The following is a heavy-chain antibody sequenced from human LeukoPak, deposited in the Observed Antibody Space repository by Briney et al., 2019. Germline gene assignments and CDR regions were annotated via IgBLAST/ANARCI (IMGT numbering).Heavy chain of an antibody. V-gene: IGHV4-4*07. CDR1: GGSISSYY. CDR2: IYTSGST. Sequence: SETLSLTCTLSGGSISSYYWSWIRQPAVKGLEWIGRIYTSGSTNYNPSLKSRVTMSVDTSKNQFSLKLSSVTAADTAVYYCARVDYYDSSGYYFDYWGQGTLVTVSS. CDR3: ARVDYYDSSGYYFDY. D-gene: IGHD3-22*01. J-gene: IGHJ4*02.